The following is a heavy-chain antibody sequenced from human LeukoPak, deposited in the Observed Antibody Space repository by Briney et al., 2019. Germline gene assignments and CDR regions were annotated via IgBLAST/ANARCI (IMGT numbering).Heavy chain of an antibody. Sequence: SETLSLTCTVSGDSISSYYWSWIRQPPGKGLEWIGYIYNSETTNYNPSLEGRVTISEDTSKNQFSLMLTSVTAADTAVYYCARVVYSHYWPEGMDVWGQGTTVTVSS. CDR2: IYNSETT. J-gene: IGHJ6*02. CDR1: GDSISSYY. CDR3: ARVVYSHYWPEGMDV. D-gene: IGHD4-11*01. V-gene: IGHV4-59*01.